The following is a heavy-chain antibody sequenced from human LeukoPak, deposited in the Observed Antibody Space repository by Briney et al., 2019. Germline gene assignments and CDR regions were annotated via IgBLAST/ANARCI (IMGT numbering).Heavy chain of an antibody. Sequence: SETLSLTCTVSGGSISSSSYYWSWIRQPPGKGLEWIGEINHSGSTNYNPSLKSRVTISVDTSKNQFSLKLSSVTAADTAVYYCARDSFGSYHGFDYWGQGTLVTVSS. CDR2: INHSGST. J-gene: IGHJ4*02. D-gene: IGHD1-26*01. CDR1: GGSISSSSYY. V-gene: IGHV4-39*07. CDR3: ARDSFGSYHGFDY.